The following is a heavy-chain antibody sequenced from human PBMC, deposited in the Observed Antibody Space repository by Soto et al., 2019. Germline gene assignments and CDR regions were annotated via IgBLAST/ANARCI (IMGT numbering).Heavy chain of an antibody. V-gene: IGHV4-34*01. Sequence: SEPLSLRDAVVGYYLRGQSWNWIRQSPGKGLEWIGEIDRSGGTNYNPSLKSRAIISDDTSKNQFSLTLTSVTAADTAVYYCAREDSYGWSGESLDVWGQGTTVTV. J-gene: IGHJ6*02. CDR3: AREDSYGWSGESLDV. D-gene: IGHD6-19*01. CDR2: IDRSGGT. CDR1: GYYLRGQS.